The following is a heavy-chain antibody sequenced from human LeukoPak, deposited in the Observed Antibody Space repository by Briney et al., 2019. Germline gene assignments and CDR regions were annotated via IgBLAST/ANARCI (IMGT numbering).Heavy chain of an antibody. CDR3: ARGTDAYYYDSSDIDY. J-gene: IGHJ4*02. V-gene: IGHV1-46*01. CDR2: INPSGGST. CDR1: GYTFTSYY. Sequence: ASVKVSSKASGYTFTSYYMHWVRQAPGQGLEWMGIINPSGGSTSYAQKFQGRVTMTRDTSTSTVYMELSSLRSEDTAVYYCARGTDAYYYDSSDIDYWGQGTLVTVSS. D-gene: IGHD3-22*01.